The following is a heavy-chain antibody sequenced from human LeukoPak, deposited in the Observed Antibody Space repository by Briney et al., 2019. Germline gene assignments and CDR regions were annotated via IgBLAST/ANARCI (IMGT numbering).Heavy chain of an antibody. CDR3: ARVKASSTSWTFDQ. V-gene: IGHV4-4*07. J-gene: IGHJ4*02. D-gene: IGHD2-2*01. CDR1: GGSTNSYY. CDR2: IYSSGST. Sequence: SETLSLTCSVSGGSTNSYYWSWIRQSGGKGLEWIGRIYSSGSTIYNPSLNSRLTMSIDTSKNQFSLTLKSVTATDTAVYYCARVKASSTSWTFDQWGQGALVTVSS.